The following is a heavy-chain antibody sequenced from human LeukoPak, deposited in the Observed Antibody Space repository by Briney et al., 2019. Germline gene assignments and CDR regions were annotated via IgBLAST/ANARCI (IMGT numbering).Heavy chain of an antibody. CDR3: ARGEIGSIGRLGY. V-gene: IGHV4-38-2*02. Sequence: SETLSLTCTVSGYSISSGNYWGWLRPPPGKGLEWIGSIYHSGSAHYNPSLKSRVTISVDTSKNQFSLNLTSVTAADTAVYYCARGEIGSIGRLGYWGQGTLVTVSS. CDR1: GYSISSGNY. D-gene: IGHD3-10*01. J-gene: IGHJ4*02. CDR2: IYHSGSA.